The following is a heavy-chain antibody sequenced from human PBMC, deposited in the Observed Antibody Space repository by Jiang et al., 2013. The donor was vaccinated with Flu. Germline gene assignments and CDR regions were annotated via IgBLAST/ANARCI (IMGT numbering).Heavy chain of an antibody. D-gene: IGHD3-10*01. CDR1: GGTFSSYS. CDR3: ARSSGSSWDHYQYGMFV. J-gene: IGHJ6*02. CDR2: ISTISGSA. Sequence: EVKKPGSSVKVSCKSSGGTFSSYSFSWVRQAPGKGLEWMGGISTISGSADYAQTFEGRVTIEADKSTSTVYMEVNSLRSDDTAVYFCARSSGSSWDHYQYGMFVWGQGTTVTVPS. V-gene: IGHV1-69*06.